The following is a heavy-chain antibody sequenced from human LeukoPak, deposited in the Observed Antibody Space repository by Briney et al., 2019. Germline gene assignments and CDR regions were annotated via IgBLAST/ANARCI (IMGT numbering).Heavy chain of an antibody. D-gene: IGHD6-19*01. V-gene: IGHV4-34*01. CDR1: GGSFSGYY. Sequence: SETLSLTCAVYGGSFSGYYWSWIRQPPGKGLEWIGEINHSGSTNYNPSLKSRVTTSVDTSKNQFSLKLSSVTAADTAVYYCARGPEYSSGWYKRQNWFDPWGQGTLVTVSS. CDR2: INHSGST. J-gene: IGHJ5*02. CDR3: ARGPEYSSGWYKRQNWFDP.